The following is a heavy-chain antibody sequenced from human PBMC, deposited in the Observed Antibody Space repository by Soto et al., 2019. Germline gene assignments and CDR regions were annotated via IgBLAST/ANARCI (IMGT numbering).Heavy chain of an antibody. CDR2: TYYRSKWYN. V-gene: IGHV6-1*01. CDR3: RRAPSYASGWPFDY. J-gene: IGHJ4*01. D-gene: IGHD3-22*01. CDR1: GDSVSSSSAA. Sequence: SQTLSLTCAISGDSVSSSSAAWNWIGQSPSRGLEWLGRTYYRSKWYNDYAVSVRSRITINPDTSKNQFSLHLDSVTPEDTALYYCRRAPSYASGWPFDYWGQGNLITVSS.